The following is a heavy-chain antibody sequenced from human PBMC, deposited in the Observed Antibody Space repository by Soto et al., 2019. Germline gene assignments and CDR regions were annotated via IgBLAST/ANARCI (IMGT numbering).Heavy chain of an antibody. J-gene: IGHJ4*02. CDR1: GYTFTTYG. CDR2: ISPYNGNT. Sequence: QVQLVQSGAEVKKPGAPVKVSCKTSGYTFTTYGISWVRQAPGQGLEWMGWISPYNGNTKYAQKLQGRDTMTADTSTSTAYMDLRSLTSDDTAVYYCTRGWFGEFLYYFDYWGRGTLVTVSS. CDR3: TRGWFGEFLYYFDY. V-gene: IGHV1-18*01. D-gene: IGHD3-10*01.